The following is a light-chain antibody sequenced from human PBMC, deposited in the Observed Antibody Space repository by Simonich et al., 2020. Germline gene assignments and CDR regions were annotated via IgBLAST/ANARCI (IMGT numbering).Light chain of an antibody. V-gene: IGKV3-20*01. J-gene: IGKJ1*01. CDR3: QQYNNWPPWT. CDR2: GAS. Sequence: IVLTQSPGTLSLSPGERATLSCRDSQSVSSSYLAWYQQKPGQAPRLLIYGASSRATGIPDRFSGSGSGTDFTLTISRLEPEDFAVYYCQQYNNWPPWTFGQGTKVEIK. CDR1: QSVSSSY.